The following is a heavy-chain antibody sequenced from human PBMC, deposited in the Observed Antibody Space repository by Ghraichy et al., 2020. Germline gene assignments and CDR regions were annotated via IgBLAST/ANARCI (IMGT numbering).Heavy chain of an antibody. CDR1: GGSISSYY. D-gene: IGHD6-6*01. J-gene: IGHJ4*02. CDR2: IYDSGST. V-gene: IGHV4-59*01. Sequence: SETLSLTCTVSGGSISSYYWSWIRQPPGKGLEWIGYIYDSGSTNYNLSLKSRVTISVDTSKNQFSLKLSSVTAADTAVYYCARQYSSSSWVDYWGQGTLVTVSS. CDR3: ARQYSSSSWVDY.